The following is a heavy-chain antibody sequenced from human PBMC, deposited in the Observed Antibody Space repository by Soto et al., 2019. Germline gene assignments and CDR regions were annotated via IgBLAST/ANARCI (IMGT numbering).Heavy chain of an antibody. CDR2: MNPNSGNT. Sequence: ASVKVSCKASGYTFTSYDINWVRQATGQGLEWMGWMNPNSGNTGYAQKFQGRVTMTRNTSISTAYMELSSLRSEDTAVYYCARVGGAHIVVVEYYYYYMDVWGKGTTVTVSS. CDR3: ARVGGAHIVVVEYYYYYMDV. V-gene: IGHV1-8*01. J-gene: IGHJ6*03. D-gene: IGHD2-21*01. CDR1: GYTFTSYD.